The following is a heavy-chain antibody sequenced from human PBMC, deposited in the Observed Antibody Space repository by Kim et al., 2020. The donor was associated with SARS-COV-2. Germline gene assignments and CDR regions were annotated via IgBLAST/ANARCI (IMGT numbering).Heavy chain of an antibody. D-gene: IGHD6-13*01. CDR3: AREGSIAAGSDFDY. Sequence: AKKFRGRVTMTRDTSTSPVYMERSSLRSEDTAVYYCAREGSIAAGSDFDYWGQGTLVTVSS. J-gene: IGHJ4*02. V-gene: IGHV1-46*01.